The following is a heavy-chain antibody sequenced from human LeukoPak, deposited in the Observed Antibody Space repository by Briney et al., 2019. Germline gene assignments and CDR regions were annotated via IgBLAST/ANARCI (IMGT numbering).Heavy chain of an antibody. V-gene: IGHV1-2*02. D-gene: IGHD3-10*02. CDR1: EYIFTSYD. Sequence: ASVKVSYKPSEYIFTSYDTNSLRQAPGQGLEWMGWINPNSGGTNYAQKFQGRVTMTRDTSISTAYMEPSRLRSDDTAVYYCARGTMFIASFQFHSWGQGTLVTVSS. J-gene: IGHJ4*02. CDR3: ARGTMFIASFQFHS. CDR2: INPNSGGT.